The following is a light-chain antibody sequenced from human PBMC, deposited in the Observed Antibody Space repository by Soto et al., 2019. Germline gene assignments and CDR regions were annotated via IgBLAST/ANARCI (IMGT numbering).Light chain of an antibody. CDR1: QRIDNY. V-gene: IGKV1-39*01. Sequence: IQMTQSPSSLSASVGDRVTITCRASQRIDNYLNWYHQKPGKAPKLLIYAASNLQSGVPSRFSGSGSGTDFTLTISNLQPEDFATYYCQQTYSTPFTFGPGTKVDNK. J-gene: IGKJ3*01. CDR2: AAS. CDR3: QQTYSTPFT.